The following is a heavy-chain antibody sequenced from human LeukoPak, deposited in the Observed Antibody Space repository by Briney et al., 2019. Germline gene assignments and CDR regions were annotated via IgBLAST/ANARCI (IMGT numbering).Heavy chain of an antibody. D-gene: IGHD3-22*01. J-gene: IGHJ4*02. V-gene: IGHV4-59*01. CDR2: IYYSGST. CDR3: ARGPHYYDSSGYYPIDY. Sequence: SETLSLTCTVSGGSISSYYWSWIRQPLGKGLDWIGYIYYSGSTNYNPSLKSRVTISVDTSKNQFSLKLSSVTAADTAVYYWARGPHYYDSSGYYPIDYWGQGTLVTVSS. CDR1: GGSISSYY.